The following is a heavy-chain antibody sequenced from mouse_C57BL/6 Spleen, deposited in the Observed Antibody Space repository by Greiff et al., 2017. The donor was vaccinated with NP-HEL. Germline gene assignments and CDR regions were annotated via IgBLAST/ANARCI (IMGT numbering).Heavy chain of an antibody. Sequence: VMLVESGPGLVQPSQSLSITCTVSGFSLTSYGVHWVRQSPGKGLEWLGVIWRGGSTDYNAAFMSRLSITKDNSKSQVFFKMNSLQADDTAIYYCAKSRTFGSSYWYFDVWGTGTTVTVSS. CDR1: GFSLTSYG. V-gene: IGHV2-5*01. D-gene: IGHD1-1*01. CDR2: IWRGGST. CDR3: AKSRTFGSSYWYFDV. J-gene: IGHJ1*03.